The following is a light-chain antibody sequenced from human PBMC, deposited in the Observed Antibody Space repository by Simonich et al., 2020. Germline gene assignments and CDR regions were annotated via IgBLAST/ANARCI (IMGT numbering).Light chain of an antibody. Sequence: EIVLTQSPATLSLSPGERATLSCRASQSVSSYLAWYQQKPGQAPRLLNYDASNRATGIPARFSGSGSGTDFTLTISSLEPEDFAVYYCQQRSNWPPFGQGTRLEIK. J-gene: IGKJ5*01. CDR2: DAS. CDR3: QQRSNWPP. V-gene: IGKV3-11*01. CDR1: QSVSSY.